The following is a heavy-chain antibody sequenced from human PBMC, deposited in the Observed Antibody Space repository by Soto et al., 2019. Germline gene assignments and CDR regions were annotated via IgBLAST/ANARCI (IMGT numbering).Heavy chain of an antibody. Sequence: GGSLRLSCAASGFTFSSYAMSWVRQAPGKGLEWVSAISGSGGSTYYADSVKGRFTISRDNSKNTLYLQMNSLRAEDTAVYYCAKDPSYYDFWSGYPMDYYFDYWGQGTLVTVSS. V-gene: IGHV3-23*01. CDR1: GFTFSSYA. D-gene: IGHD3-3*01. CDR3: AKDPSYYDFWSGYPMDYYFDY. CDR2: ISGSGGST. J-gene: IGHJ4*02.